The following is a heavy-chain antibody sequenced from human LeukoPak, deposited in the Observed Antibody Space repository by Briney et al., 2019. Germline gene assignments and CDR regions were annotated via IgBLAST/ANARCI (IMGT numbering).Heavy chain of an antibody. CDR1: GGSISSYY. Sequence: NPSETLSLTCTVSGGSISSYYWSWIRQPPGKGLEWIGYIYYSGSTNYNPSLKSRVTISVDTSKNQFSLKLSSVTAADTAVYYCGRVEGSSRVSYYMDVWGKGTTVTVSS. J-gene: IGHJ6*03. V-gene: IGHV4-59*01. CDR3: GRVEGSSRVSYYMDV. CDR2: IYYSGST. D-gene: IGHD2-2*01.